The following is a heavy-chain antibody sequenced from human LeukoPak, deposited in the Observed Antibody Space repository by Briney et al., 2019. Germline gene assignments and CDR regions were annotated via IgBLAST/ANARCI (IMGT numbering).Heavy chain of an antibody. CDR1: GFTFSSYA. V-gene: IGHV3-23*01. D-gene: IGHD3-22*01. J-gene: IGHJ4*02. CDR3: AKGVEFLGGYYLDY. CDR2: ISGSGGST. Sequence: GGSLRLSCAASGFTFSSYAMSWVRQAPGKGLEWVSAISGSGGSTYYADSVKGRFTISRDNSKSTLYLQMNSLRAEDTAVYYCAKGVEFLGGYYLDYWGQGTLVTVSS.